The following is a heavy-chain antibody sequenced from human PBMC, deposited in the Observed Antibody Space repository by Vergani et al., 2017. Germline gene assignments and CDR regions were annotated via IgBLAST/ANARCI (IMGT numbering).Heavy chain of an antibody. D-gene: IGHD6-19*01. Sequence: QVHLVESGGGVVQPGRSLRLSCATSGFTFSSYGMHWFRQAPGKGLEWVAIIWFDGGKKFYAESVKGRFTISRDSSKSTLFLQMNTLRTEDTAVYYCARDQSSAWFGNWFDPWGQGTLVTVSS. V-gene: IGHV3-33*01. J-gene: IGHJ5*02. CDR2: IWFDGGKK. CDR1: GFTFSSYG. CDR3: ARDQSSAWFGNWFDP.